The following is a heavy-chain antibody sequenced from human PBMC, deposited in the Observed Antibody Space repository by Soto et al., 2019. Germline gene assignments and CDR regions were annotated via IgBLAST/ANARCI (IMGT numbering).Heavy chain of an antibody. Sequence: GGSLRLSCEASGFSFNKAWVTWVRQAPGKGLEWVGRIKSRSDGGTTDYAAPVKDTFTISRDDSKNTLCLQMNSLKTEDTAVYYCATGLAHSSTYCWGQGTLVTVSS. CDR2: IKSRSDGGTT. CDR3: ATGLAHSSTYC. J-gene: IGHJ4*02. D-gene: IGHD6-13*01. CDR1: GFSFNKAW. V-gene: IGHV3-15*07.